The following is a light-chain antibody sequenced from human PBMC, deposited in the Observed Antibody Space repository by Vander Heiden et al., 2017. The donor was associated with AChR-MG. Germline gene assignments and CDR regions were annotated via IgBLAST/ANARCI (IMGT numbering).Light chain of an antibody. CDR3: QQRTSTIT. J-gene: IGKJ5*01. CDR1: QSVSNS. V-gene: IGKV3-11*01. CDR2: DAS. Sequence: EIVLTQSPATLSLSPGERATLSCRASQSVSNSLAWYQQKPGQAPRLLIYDASNRATGTPARFSGSGFGTDFTLAISSLEPEDFAVYYCQQRTSTITFGQGTRLEIK.